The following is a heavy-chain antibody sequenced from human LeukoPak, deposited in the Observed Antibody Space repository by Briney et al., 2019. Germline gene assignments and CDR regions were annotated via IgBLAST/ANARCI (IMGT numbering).Heavy chain of an antibody. V-gene: IGHV1-18*01. D-gene: IGHD5-18*01. CDR3: ARDFMDTAMDYGVDY. CDR2: ISAYNGST. CDR1: GYTFTSYG. Sequence: GASVKVSCKASGYTFTSYGISWVRQAPGQGLEWMGWISAYNGSTNYAQKLQGRVTMTTDTSTSTAYMELRSLRSDDTAVYYCARDFMDTAMDYGVDYWGQGTLVTVSS. J-gene: IGHJ4*02.